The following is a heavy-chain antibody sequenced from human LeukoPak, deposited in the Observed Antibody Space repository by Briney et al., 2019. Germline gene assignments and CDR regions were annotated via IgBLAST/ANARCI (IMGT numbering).Heavy chain of an antibody. V-gene: IGHV4-31*03. D-gene: IGHD3-16*02. J-gene: IGHJ4*02. CDR1: GGSISSGGYY. CDR2: IYYSGST. CDR3: ARAVYVYIWGSYRFDY. Sequence: PSETLSLTCTVSGGSISSGGYYWSWIRQHPGKGLEWIGFIYYSGSTYYNPSLKSRVTFSVDTSKNQFSLKLSSVNAADTAVYYCARAVYVYIWGSYRFDYWGQGTLVTVSS.